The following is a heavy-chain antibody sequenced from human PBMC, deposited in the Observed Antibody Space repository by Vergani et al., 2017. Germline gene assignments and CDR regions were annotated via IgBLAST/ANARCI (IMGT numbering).Heavy chain of an antibody. CDR2: INPNSGGT. V-gene: IGHV1-2*02. D-gene: IGHD5-18*01. CDR1: GYTFTGYY. Sequence: QVQLVQSGAEVKKPGASVKVSCKASGYTFTGYYMHWVRQAPGQGLEWMGWINPNSGGTKYAQKFQGRVTMTRDTSISTAYMELSRLRSDDTAVSYCARDGIQLWLRFDYYYGMDVWGQGTTVTVSS. J-gene: IGHJ6*02. CDR3: ARDGIQLWLRFDYYYGMDV.